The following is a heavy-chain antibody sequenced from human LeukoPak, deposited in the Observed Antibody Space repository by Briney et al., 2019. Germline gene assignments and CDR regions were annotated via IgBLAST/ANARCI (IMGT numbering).Heavy chain of an antibody. D-gene: IGHD3-10*01. V-gene: IGHV4-34*01. CDR1: GGSFSGYY. CDR2: INHSGST. CDR3: ARASPYYGSGSSYFDY. J-gene: IGHJ4*02. Sequence: PSETLSLTCAVYGGSFSGYYWSWVRQPPGKGLEWIGEINHSGSTNYNPSLKSRVTISVDTSKNQFSLKLSSVTAADTAVYYCARASPYYGSGSSYFDYWGQGTLVIVSS.